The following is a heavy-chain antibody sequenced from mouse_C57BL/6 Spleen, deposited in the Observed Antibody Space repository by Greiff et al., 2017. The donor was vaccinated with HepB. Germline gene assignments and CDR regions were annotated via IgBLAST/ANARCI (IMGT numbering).Heavy chain of an antibody. V-gene: IGHV1-15*01. CDR2: IDPETGGT. J-gene: IGHJ3*01. CDR3: TTGFAY. CDR1: GHTFTDYE. Sequence: QVQLKESGAELVRPGASVTLSCKASGHTFTDYEMHWVKQTPVHGLEWIGAIDPETGGTAYNQKFKGKAILTADKSSSTAYMELRSLTSEDSAVYYCTTGFAYWGQGTLVTVSA.